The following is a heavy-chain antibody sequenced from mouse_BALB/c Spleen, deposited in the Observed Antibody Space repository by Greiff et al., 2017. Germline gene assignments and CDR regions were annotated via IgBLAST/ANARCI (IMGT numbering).Heavy chain of an antibody. V-gene: IGHV2-9*02. CDR2: IWAGGST. Sequence: VMLVESGPGLVAPSQSLSITCTVSGFSLTSYGVHWVRQPPGKGLEWLGVIWAGGSTNYNSALMSRLSISKDNSKSQVFLKMNSLQTDDTAMYYCARDRELGRGFAYWGQGTLVTVSA. J-gene: IGHJ3*01. CDR3: ARDRELGRGFAY. CDR1: GFSLTSYG. D-gene: IGHD4-1*01.